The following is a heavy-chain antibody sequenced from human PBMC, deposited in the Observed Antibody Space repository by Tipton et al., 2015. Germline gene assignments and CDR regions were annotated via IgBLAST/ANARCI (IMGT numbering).Heavy chain of an antibody. CDR2: IYYSGST. V-gene: IGHV4-39*01. CDR3: ARSPFKSGYFDY. CDR1: GGSISSSSYY. D-gene: IGHD2/OR15-2a*01. J-gene: IGHJ4*02. Sequence: TLSLTCTVSGGSISSSSYYWGWIRQPPGKGLEWIGSIYYSGSTYYNPSLKSRVTISVDTSKNQFSLKLGSVTAADTAVYYCARSPFKSGYFDYWGQGTLVTVSS.